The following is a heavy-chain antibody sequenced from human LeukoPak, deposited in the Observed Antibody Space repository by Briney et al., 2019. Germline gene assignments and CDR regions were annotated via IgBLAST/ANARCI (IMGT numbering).Heavy chain of an antibody. CDR3: ARESLLHYMDV. V-gene: IGHV3-21*01. J-gene: IGHJ6*03. D-gene: IGHD2/OR15-2a*01. CDR2: ISSSSSYI. CDR1: GFTFSSYS. Sequence: GGALRLSCAASGFTFSSYSLNWVRQPPGKGLEWVSSISSSSSYIYYADSVKVRFTISRDNAKNSLYLQMNSLRAEDTAVYYCARESLLHYMDVWGKGTTVTVSS.